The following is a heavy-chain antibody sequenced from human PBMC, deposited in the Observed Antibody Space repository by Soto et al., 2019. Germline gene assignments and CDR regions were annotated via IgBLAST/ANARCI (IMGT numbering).Heavy chain of an antibody. CDR2: MSYSGTT. D-gene: IGHD2-15*01. Sequence: PSETLSLTCTVSGGSISSSDYFWGWIRQLPGKGLEWIAYMSYSGTTHYNPSLKTRVIISLDTSTNQFSLKLSSVTAADTAVYFCERYCSGGECQYAFDIWAQGTMVT. CDR3: ERYCSGGECQYAFDI. J-gene: IGHJ3*02. V-gene: IGHV4-31*03. CDR1: GGSISSSDYF.